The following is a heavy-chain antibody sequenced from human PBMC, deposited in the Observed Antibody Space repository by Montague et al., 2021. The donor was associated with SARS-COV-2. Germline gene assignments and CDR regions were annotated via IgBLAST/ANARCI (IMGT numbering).Heavy chain of an antibody. D-gene: IGHD6-19*01. CDR3: ARDLSSGWYRYFDY. CDR1: GLTVSRYS. J-gene: IGHJ4*02. V-gene: IGHV3-74*01. CDR2: YAVFGLRTT. Sequence: SLRLSCAASGLTVSRYSGADLKSTRLNSSHGITPYAVFGLRTTTXXDAVKGRFTISRDNAKNTLYLQMDSLRAEDTAVYYCARDLSSGWYRYFDYWGQGTLVTVSS.